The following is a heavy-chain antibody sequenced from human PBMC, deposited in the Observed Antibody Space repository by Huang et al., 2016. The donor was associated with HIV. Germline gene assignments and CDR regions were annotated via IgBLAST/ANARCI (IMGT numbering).Heavy chain of an antibody. V-gene: IGHV3-30-3*01. D-gene: IGHD5-12*01. J-gene: IGHJ6*03. CDR2: ISYDGSNK. Sequence: QVQLVESGGGVVQPGRSLRLSCAASRFTFSNYAMHWVRQAPGKGLEWVAVISYDGSNKYYADAVKGRSTISRDNSKNTLYLQMNSLRAEDTAVYYCARDLWLRDLYYYYYMDVWGKGTTVTVSS. CDR3: ARDLWLRDLYYYYYMDV. CDR1: RFTFSNYA.